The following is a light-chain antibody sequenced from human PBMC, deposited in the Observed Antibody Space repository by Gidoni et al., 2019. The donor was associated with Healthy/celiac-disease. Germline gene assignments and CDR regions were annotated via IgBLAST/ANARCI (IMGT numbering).Light chain of an antibody. CDR3: QQRSNWPYT. V-gene: IGKV3-11*01. Sequence: EIVLTQSPATLSLSPGERATISCRASQSVSSYLAWYQQKPGQAPRLLIYDASNRATGIPARFSGSGSGTDFTLTISSLEPEDFAVYYCQQRSNWPYTFIQGTKLEIK. J-gene: IGKJ2*01. CDR2: DAS. CDR1: QSVSSY.